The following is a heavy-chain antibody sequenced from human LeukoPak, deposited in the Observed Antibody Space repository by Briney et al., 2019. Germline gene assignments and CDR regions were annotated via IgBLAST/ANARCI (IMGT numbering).Heavy chain of an antibody. Sequence: GGSLRLSCAASRFTFSSYWMHWVRQVPGKGLVWVSRISSDGSSTSYADSVKGRFTVFRDNAKNTLYLQMKNLRAEDTAVYYCARDKADAFDIWGQGTMVTVSS. J-gene: IGHJ3*02. V-gene: IGHV3-74*01. CDR3: ARDKADAFDI. CDR1: RFTFSSYW. CDR2: ISSDGSST.